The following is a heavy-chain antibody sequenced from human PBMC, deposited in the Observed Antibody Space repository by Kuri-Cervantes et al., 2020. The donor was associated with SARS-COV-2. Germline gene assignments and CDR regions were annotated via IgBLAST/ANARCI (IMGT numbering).Heavy chain of an antibody. CDR3: ARDCAAGIFDY. V-gene: IGHV3-23*01. D-gene: IGHD1-1*01. Sequence: GESLKISCAASGFTFSSYAMSWVRQAPGKGLEWVSAISGSGGSTYYADSVKGRFTISRDNSKNTLYLQMNSLRAEDTAVYYCARDCAAGIFDYWGQGTLVTDSS. CDR2: ISGSGGST. CDR1: GFTFSSYA. J-gene: IGHJ4*02.